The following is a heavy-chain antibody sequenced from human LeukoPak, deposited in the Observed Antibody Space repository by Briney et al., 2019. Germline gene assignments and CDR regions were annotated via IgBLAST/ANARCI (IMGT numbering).Heavy chain of an antibody. CDR1: GYTFTSYD. J-gene: IGHJ4*02. CDR3: ARGNYDFWSDDLTYYFDY. V-gene: IGHV1-8*01. D-gene: IGHD3-3*01. CDR2: MNPNSGNT. Sequence: ASVKVSCKASGYTFTSYDINWVRRATGQGLEWMGWMNPNSGNTGYAQKFQGRVTMTRNTSISTAYMELSSLRSEDTAVYYCARGNYDFWSDDLTYYFDYWGQGTLVTVSS.